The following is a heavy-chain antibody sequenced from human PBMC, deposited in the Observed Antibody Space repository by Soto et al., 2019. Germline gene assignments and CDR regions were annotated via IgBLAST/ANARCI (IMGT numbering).Heavy chain of an antibody. V-gene: IGHV2-5*02. J-gene: IGHJ2*01. D-gene: IGHD3-22*01. CDR3: AHILDYYDSSGYPSYWYFDL. Sequence: QITLKESGPTLVKPTQTLTLTCTFSGFSLSTSGVGVGWIRQPPGKALEWLALIYWDDDKRYSPSLKSRLTITKDTSKNQVVLTMTNMDHVDTATYYCAHILDYYDSSGYPSYWYFDLWGRGTLVTVSS. CDR2: IYWDDDK. CDR1: GFSLSTSGVG.